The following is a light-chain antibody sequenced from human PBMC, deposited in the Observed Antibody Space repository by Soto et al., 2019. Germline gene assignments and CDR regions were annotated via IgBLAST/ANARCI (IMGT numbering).Light chain of an antibody. CDR3: QQYDILPIT. V-gene: IGKV1-33*01. Sequence: DIQMTQSPSSLSASVGDRVTITCRASQDIRTDVAWYQQKPGKAPNLLIYDASNLEIGVPSRFSGSGSGTHFTFTISSLQTEDIGTYYCQQYDILPITFGRGTKVDIK. CDR2: DAS. J-gene: IGKJ4*01. CDR1: QDIRTD.